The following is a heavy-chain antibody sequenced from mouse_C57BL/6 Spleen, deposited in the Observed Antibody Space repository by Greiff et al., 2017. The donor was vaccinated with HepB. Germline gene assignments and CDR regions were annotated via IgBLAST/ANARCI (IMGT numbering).Heavy chain of an antibody. V-gene: IGHV1-15*01. Sequence: VQLQQSGAELVRPGASVTLSCKASGYTFTDYEMHWVKQTPVHGLEWIGAIDPETGGTAYNQKFKGKAILTADKSSSAAYRELRSLTSEDSAVYYCTRFPPWFAYWGQGTLVTVAA. J-gene: IGHJ3*01. CDR1: GYTFTDYE. CDR2: IDPETGGT. CDR3: TRFPPWFAY.